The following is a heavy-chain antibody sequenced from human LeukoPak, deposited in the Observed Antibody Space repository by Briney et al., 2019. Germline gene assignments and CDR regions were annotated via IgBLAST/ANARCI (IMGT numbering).Heavy chain of an antibody. CDR3: ARGRRTAQTKNNWFDP. J-gene: IGHJ5*02. CDR2: INHSGST. CDR1: GGSFSGYY. D-gene: IGHD2-8*01. Sequence: PSETLSLTCDVYGGSFSGYYWSWIRQPPGKGLEWIGKINHSGSTNYKPSLKSRVTISVDTSKIQFSLKLSSVTAADTAVYYCARGRRTAQTKNNWFDPWGQGTLVTVSS. V-gene: IGHV4-34*01.